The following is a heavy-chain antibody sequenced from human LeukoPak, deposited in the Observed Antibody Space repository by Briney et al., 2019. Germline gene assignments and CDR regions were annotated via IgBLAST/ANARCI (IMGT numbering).Heavy chain of an antibody. J-gene: IGHJ4*02. CDR2: ISTYTGNT. D-gene: IGHD2-2*01. V-gene: IGHV1-18*01. CDR1: GYTFTSYD. Sequence: GASVKVSCKASGYTFTSYDINWVRQATGQGLEWMGWISTYTGNTNYAQKLQGRVTMTTDTSTSTAYMEMRSLTSDDTAVYYCAVVLPPVPNWGQGTLVTVSS. CDR3: AVVLPPVPN.